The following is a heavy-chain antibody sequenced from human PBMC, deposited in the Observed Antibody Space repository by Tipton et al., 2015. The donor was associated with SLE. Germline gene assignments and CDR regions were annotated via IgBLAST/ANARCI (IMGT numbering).Heavy chain of an antibody. CDR1: GFTFGDYA. CDR2: ISGSGGST. Sequence: SLRLSCTASGFTFGDYAMSWFRQAPGKGLEWVSAISGSGGSTYYADSVKGRFTISRDNSKNTLYLQMNSLRAEDTAVYYCAKHSSGYTYFDYWGQGTLVTVSS. D-gene: IGHD3-22*01. J-gene: IGHJ4*02. CDR3: AKHSSGYTYFDY. V-gene: IGHV3-23*01.